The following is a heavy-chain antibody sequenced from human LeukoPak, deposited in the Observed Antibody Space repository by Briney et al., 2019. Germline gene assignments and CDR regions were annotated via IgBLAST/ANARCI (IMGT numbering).Heavy chain of an antibody. CDR3: ADSSSWYSLDY. V-gene: IGHV3-7*03. J-gene: IGHJ4*02. D-gene: IGHD6-13*01. CDR2: IKQDESEK. CDR1: GFTFSSYW. Sequence: GGSLRLSCAASGFTFSSYWMSWVRQAPGKGLEWVANIKQDESEKYYADSVKGRFTISRDNSKNTLYLQMNSLRAEDTAVYYCADSSSWYSLDYWGQGTLVTVSS.